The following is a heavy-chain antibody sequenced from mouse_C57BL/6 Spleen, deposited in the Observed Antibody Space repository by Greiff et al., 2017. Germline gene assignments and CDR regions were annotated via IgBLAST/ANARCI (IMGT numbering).Heavy chain of an antibody. V-gene: IGHV1-26*01. J-gene: IGHJ4*01. CDR1: GYTFTDYY. CDR2: INPNNGGT. Sequence: VQLQQSGPELVKPGASVKISCKASGYTFTDYYMNWVKQSHGKSLEWIGDINPNNGGTSYNQKFKGKATLTVDKSSSTAYMELRSLTSEDSAVYCCARLDYAMDYWGQGTSVTVSS. D-gene: IGHD3-3*01. CDR3: ARLDYAMDY.